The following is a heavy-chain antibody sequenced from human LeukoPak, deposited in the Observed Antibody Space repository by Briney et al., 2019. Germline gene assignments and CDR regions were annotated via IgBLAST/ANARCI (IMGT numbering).Heavy chain of an antibody. Sequence: ASVKVSCKASGYTFTSYYMHWVRQAPGQGLEWMGIINPSGGSTSYAQKFQGRVTMTRDTSTSTVYMELSSLRSEDTAVYYCARDYPTPYSGSYWDYWGQGTLVTVYS. CDR1: GYTFTSYY. D-gene: IGHD1-26*01. V-gene: IGHV1-46*01. CDR2: INPSGGST. J-gene: IGHJ4*02. CDR3: ARDYPTPYSGSYWDY.